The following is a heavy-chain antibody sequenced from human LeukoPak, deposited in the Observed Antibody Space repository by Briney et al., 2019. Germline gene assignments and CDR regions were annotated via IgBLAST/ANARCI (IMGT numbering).Heavy chain of an antibody. D-gene: IGHD6-19*01. CDR3: ARRGIAVAASRLDP. CDR2: IYYSGST. J-gene: IGHJ5*02. V-gene: IGHV4-39*01. Sequence: PSETLSLTCTVSGGSISSSSYYWGWIRQPPGKGLEWIGSIYYSGSTYYNPSLKSRVTISVDTSKNQFSLKLSSVTAADTAVYYCARRGIAVAASRLDPWGQGTLVTVSS. CDR1: GGSISSSSYY.